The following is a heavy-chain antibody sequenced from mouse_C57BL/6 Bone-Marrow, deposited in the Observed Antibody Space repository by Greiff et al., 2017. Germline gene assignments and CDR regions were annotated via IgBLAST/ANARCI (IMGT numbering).Heavy chain of an antibody. CDR3: ARRYGSSFFAY. CDR2: IYPGSGST. Sequence: QVQLQQSGAELVKPGASVKMSCKASGYTFISYWITWVKQRPGQGLEWIGDIYPGSGSTNYNEKFKSKATLTVDTSSSTAYMQLSSLTSEDSAVYYCARRYGSSFFAYWGQGTLVTVSA. V-gene: IGHV1-55*01. J-gene: IGHJ3*01. CDR1: GYTFISYW. D-gene: IGHD1-1*01.